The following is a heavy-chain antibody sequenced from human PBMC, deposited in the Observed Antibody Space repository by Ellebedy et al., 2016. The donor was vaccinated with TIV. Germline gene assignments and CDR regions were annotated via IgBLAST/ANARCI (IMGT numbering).Heavy chain of an antibody. CDR1: GFNVTTNY. CDR2: IFRAADGGET. Sequence: PGGSLRLSCAASGFNVTTNYLNWVRQAPGKGMEWVSVIFRAADGGETHYSDSVKGRFTISRDSSKNTLYLQMNSLRAEDTAVYYCARQTHTSGAAYWGQGNLVTVSS. J-gene: IGHJ4*02. D-gene: IGHD4-17*01. CDR3: ARQTHTSGAAY. V-gene: IGHV3-53*01.